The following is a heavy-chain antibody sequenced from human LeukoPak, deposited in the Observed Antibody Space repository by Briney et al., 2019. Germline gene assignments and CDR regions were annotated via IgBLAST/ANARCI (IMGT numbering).Heavy chain of an antibody. V-gene: IGHV3-64D*09. J-gene: IGHJ4*02. CDR3: VKEQSGGFFDY. CDR2: ISSSGGST. D-gene: IGHD1-26*01. Sequence: PGGSLRLSCSASGFTFSSYAMHWVRQAPGKGLEYVSAISSSGGSTYYADLVKGRFTISRDNSKNTLYLQMSSLRPEDTAVYFCVKEQSGGFFDYWGQGTLVTVSS. CDR1: GFTFSSYA.